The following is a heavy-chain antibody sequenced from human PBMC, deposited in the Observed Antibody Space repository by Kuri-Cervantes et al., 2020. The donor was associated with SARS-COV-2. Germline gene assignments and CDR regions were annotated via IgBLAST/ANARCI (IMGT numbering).Heavy chain of an antibody. D-gene: IGHD3-22*01. V-gene: IGHV5-51*01. CDR1: GYSFTSYW. Sequence: GESLKISCKGSGYSFTSYWIGWVRQMPGKGLEWMGIIYPGDSDTRYSPSFQDQVTISADKSISTAYLQWSSLKASDTAMYYCARQKFHYYDSSGYQGATDYWGQGTLVTVSS. CDR2: IYPGDSDT. J-gene: IGHJ4*02. CDR3: ARQKFHYYDSSGYQGATDY.